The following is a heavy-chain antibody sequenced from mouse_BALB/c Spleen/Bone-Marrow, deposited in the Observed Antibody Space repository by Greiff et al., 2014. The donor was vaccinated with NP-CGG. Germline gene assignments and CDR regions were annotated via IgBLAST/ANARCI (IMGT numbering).Heavy chain of an antibody. CDR1: GYSFTGYS. V-gene: IGHV1-39*01. Sequence: EVQLQQSGPELEKPGASVKISCEASGYSFTGYSLNWVKPSNGKSLEWIGKIDPYYGDTGYNQKFKDKATLTVDKSSTTAYMHLKSLTSEDSAVYYCARGGYDVGTFAYWGQGTLVTVSA. D-gene: IGHD2-14*01. J-gene: IGHJ3*01. CDR3: ARGGYDVGTFAY. CDR2: IDPYYGDT.